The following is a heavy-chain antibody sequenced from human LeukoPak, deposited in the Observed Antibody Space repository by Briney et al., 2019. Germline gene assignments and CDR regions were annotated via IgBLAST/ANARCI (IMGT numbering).Heavy chain of an antibody. CDR1: GFTFSSYA. CDR3: ARDRRRLWFGEVGY. CDR2: ISYDGSNK. Sequence: PGGSLTLSCPASGFTFSSYAMHWVRQAPGKGLEWVAVISYDGSNKYYADSVKGRFTISRDNSKSTLYLQMNSLRAEDTAVYYCARDRRRLWFGEVGYWGQGTLVTVSS. J-gene: IGHJ4*02. D-gene: IGHD3-10*01. V-gene: IGHV3-30*01.